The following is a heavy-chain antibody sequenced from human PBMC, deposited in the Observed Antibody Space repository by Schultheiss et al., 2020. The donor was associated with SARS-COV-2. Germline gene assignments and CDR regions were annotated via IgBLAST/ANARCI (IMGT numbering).Heavy chain of an antibody. CDR2: IKQDGSEK. J-gene: IGHJ5*02. Sequence: GGSLRLSCAASGFTFSSYWMSWVRQAPGKGLEWVANIKQDGSEKYYVDSVKGRFTISRDNAKNSLYLQMNSLRAEDTAVYYCAREITITYYDFWSGYRGLNWFDPWGQGTLVTVSS. CDR1: GFTFSSYW. V-gene: IGHV3-7*01. CDR3: AREITITYYDFWSGYRGLNWFDP. D-gene: IGHD3-3*01.